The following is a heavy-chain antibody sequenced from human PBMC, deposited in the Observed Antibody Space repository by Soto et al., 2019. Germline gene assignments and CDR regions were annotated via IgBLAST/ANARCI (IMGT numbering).Heavy chain of an antibody. V-gene: IGHV4-31*03. D-gene: IGHD3-22*01. CDR3: ARLYYYDSSGRADHAFDI. J-gene: IGHJ3*02. CDR1: GGSISSGGYY. CDR2: IYYSGSA. Sequence: SETLSLTCTVSGGSISSGGYYWSWIRRHPGKGLEWIGYIYYSGSAYYNPSLKSRVTISVDTSKNQFSLKLSSVTAADTAVYYCARLYYYDSSGRADHAFDIWGQGTMVTVSS.